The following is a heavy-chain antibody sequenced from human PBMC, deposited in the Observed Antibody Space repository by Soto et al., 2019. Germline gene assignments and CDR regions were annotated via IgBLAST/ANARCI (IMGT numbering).Heavy chain of an antibody. J-gene: IGHJ6*02. Sequence: SLRLSCAASEFTFSTYGMHWVRQAPGKGLEWVAVISYDGSNKYYADSVRGRFTISRDNSKNTLYLQMNSLRAEDTAVYYCAKDIVVVPSASRGYYHGIDVWGQGTTVTVSS. CDR3: AKDIVVVPSASRGYYHGIDV. CDR2: ISYDGSNK. D-gene: IGHD2-2*01. CDR1: EFTFSTYG. V-gene: IGHV3-30*18.